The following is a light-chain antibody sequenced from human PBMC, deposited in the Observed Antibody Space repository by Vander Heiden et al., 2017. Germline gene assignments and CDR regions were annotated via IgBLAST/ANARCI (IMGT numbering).Light chain of an antibody. CDR3: QVLDSGSNLVF. CDR1: KVATKI. Sequence: SYVLTQPPSVSVAPGQTATITCGGDKVATKIVHWYQQRPGQAPVGVIYNDRDRPSGIPERFAGYNSGNTANRTISWVDAGDEADDYCQVLDSGSNLVFFGGGTKMTVL. J-gene: IGLJ2*01. V-gene: IGLV3-21*02. CDR2: NDR.